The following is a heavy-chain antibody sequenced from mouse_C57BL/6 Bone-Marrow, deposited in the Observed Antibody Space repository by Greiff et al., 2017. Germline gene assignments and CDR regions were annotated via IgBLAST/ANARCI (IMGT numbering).Heavy chain of an antibody. J-gene: IGHJ3*01. Sequence: VQLQQSGAELVRPGASVKLSCTASGFNIKDDYMHWVKQRPEQGLEWIGWIDPENGDTEYASKFQGKATITADTSYNTAYLQLSSLTSEDTAVYYCIRYGYDPAWFAYWGQGTLVTVSA. D-gene: IGHD2-2*01. CDR1: GFNIKDDY. V-gene: IGHV14-4*01. CDR3: IRYGYDPAWFAY. CDR2: IDPENGDT.